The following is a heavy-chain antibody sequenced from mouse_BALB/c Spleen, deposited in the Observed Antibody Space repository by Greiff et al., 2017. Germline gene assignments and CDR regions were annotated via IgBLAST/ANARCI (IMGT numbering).Heavy chain of an antibody. D-gene: IGHD2-1*01. CDR2: ISSGSSTI. Sequence: EVQRVESGGGLVQPGGSRKLSCAASGFTFSSFGMHWVRQAPEKGLEWVAYISSGSSTIYYADTVKGRFTISRDNPKNTLFLQMTSLRSEDTAMYYCARSIYYGKDYAMDYWGQGTSVTVSS. CDR3: ARSIYYGKDYAMDY. V-gene: IGHV5-17*02. J-gene: IGHJ4*01. CDR1: GFTFSSFG.